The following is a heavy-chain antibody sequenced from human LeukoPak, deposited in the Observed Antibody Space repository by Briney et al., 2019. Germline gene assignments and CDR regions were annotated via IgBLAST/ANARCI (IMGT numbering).Heavy chain of an antibody. CDR2: IRYSGRT. J-gene: IGHJ4*02. CDR1: DDSISRDF. CDR3: ARLPDVSGWPFDY. D-gene: IGHD6-19*01. V-gene: IGHV4-59*01. Sequence: SETLSLTCTASDDSISRDFWTWIRQPPGKGLEWIGYIRYSGRTEYNPSLKSRVTISIQTSKNQFSLKLTSVTAADTAIYYYARLPDVSGWPFDYWGQGILVTVSS.